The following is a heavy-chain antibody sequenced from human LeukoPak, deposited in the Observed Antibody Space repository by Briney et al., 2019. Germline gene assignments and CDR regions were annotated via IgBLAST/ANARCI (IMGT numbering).Heavy chain of an antibody. D-gene: IGHD3-16*01. CDR3: ARVVLDYDYVWGTPPDWFDP. V-gene: IGHV4-34*01. CDR1: GGSFSGYY. CDR2: INHSGST. Sequence: SETLSLTCAVYGGSFSGYYWSWIRQPPGKGLEWIGEINHSGSTNYNPSLKSRVTISVDTSKNQFSLKLSSVTAADTAVYCCARVVLDYDYVWGTPPDWFDPWGQGTLVTVSS. J-gene: IGHJ5*02.